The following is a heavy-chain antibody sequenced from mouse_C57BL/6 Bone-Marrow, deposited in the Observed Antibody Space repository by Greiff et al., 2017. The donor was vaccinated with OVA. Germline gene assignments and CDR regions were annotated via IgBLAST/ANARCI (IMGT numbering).Heavy chain of an antibody. Sequence: QVQLQQPGAELVRPGASVKLSCKASGYTFTSYWMDWVKQRPGQGLEWIGNIYPTDSDTHYNEKFKDKATLTVDKSSSTAYMQLSSLTSEDSAVYFCACTVVAFYYAMDYWGQGTSVTVSS. CDR2: IYPTDSDT. CDR1: GYTFTSYW. V-gene: IGHV1-61*01. J-gene: IGHJ4*01. D-gene: IGHD1-1*01. CDR3: ACTVVAFYYAMDY.